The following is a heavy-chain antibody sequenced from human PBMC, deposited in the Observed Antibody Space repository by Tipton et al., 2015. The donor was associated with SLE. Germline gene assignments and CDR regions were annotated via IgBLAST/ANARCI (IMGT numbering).Heavy chain of an antibody. V-gene: IGHV4-34*01. CDR2: INHSGST. D-gene: IGHD5-12*01. CDR3: ARDSPGVVATMALDY. Sequence: LRLSCAVYGGSFSGYYWSWIRQPPGEGLEWIGEINHSGSTNYNPSLKSRVTISVDTSKNQFSLKLSSVTAADTAVYYCARDSPGVVATMALDYWGQGTLATVSS. J-gene: IGHJ4*02. CDR1: GGSFSGYY.